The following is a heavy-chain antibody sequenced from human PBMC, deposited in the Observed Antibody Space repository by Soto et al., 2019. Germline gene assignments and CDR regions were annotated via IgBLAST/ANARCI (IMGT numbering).Heavy chain of an antibody. Sequence: SETLSLTCTVSGDSIRKNAYCNWIRQHPGKGLEWIGYNQYSGNPFYNPSLRSRATISVDASQNQFSLRLTSVTAADTAVYYCARQLVSGYNDHWGPGTLVTVSS. J-gene: IGHJ5*02. D-gene: IGHD1-20*01. CDR2: NQYSGNP. CDR3: ARQLVSGYNDH. CDR1: GDSIRKNAY. V-gene: IGHV4-31*03.